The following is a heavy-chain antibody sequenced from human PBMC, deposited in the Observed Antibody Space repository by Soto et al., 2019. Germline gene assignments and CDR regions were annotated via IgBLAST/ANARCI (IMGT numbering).Heavy chain of an antibody. V-gene: IGHV1-18*01. Sequence: QVQLVQSGAEVKKPGASVMVSCKASGYTFTSYGISSVRQAPGQGLEWMGWISPYNDNTNYAQKVKGRVTMTTDTSTNTAYMELRSLTSDDTAVYYCARDLVVMPAANPGSSWGQGTLVTVSS. CDR1: GYTFTSYG. D-gene: IGHD2-2*01. CDR3: ARDLVVMPAANPGSS. CDR2: ISPYNDNT. J-gene: IGHJ5*02.